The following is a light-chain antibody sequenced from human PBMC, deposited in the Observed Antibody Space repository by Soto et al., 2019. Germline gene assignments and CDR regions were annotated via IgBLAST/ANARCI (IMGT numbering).Light chain of an antibody. Sequence: IQLTQSPSSLSASVGDRVTITCRASQGISSYLAWYQQKPGKAPKFLIYDAFILQSGVPSRFSGSGSGTDFTLSISSQQPEDFAAHYCQQLNSYPRTFGQGTRLEI. V-gene: IGKV1-9*01. CDR1: QGISSY. CDR2: DAF. J-gene: IGKJ5*01. CDR3: QQLNSYPRT.